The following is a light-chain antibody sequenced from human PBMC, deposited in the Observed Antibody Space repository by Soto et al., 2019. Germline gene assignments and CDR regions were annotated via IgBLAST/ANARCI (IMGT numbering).Light chain of an antibody. Sequence: EMVMTQSPATLSVSPGEGATLSCGASQSVGSNVAWYQQKRGQAPRLLVYDASTRATGVPDRFSGSGSGTEFTLTISSLQSEDFAVYYCQRDDNWPVIFGGGTEVEIK. J-gene: IGKJ4*01. CDR3: QRDDNWPVI. CDR1: QSVGSN. V-gene: IGKV3-15*01. CDR2: DAS.